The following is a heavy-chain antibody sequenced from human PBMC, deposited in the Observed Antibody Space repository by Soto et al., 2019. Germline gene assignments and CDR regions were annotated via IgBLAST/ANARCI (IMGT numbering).Heavy chain of an antibody. Sequence: ASVKVSCKASGYTFTGYYMHWVRQAPGQGLEWMGWINPNSGGTNYAQKFQGWVTMTRDTSISTAYMELSRLRSDDTAVYYCARASRSWGSDAFDIWGQGTMVTVSS. J-gene: IGHJ3*02. V-gene: IGHV1-2*04. CDR3: ARASRSWGSDAFDI. CDR1: GYTFTGYY. CDR2: INPNSGGT. D-gene: IGHD7-27*01.